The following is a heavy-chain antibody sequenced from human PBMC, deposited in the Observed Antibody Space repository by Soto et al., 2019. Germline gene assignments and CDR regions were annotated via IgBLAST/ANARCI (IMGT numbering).Heavy chain of an antibody. CDR2: TYYRSKWYN. D-gene: IGHD2-2*01. CDR1: GDSVSSKSVA. Sequence: PSQTLSLTCVISGDSVSSKSVAWNWIRQSPSRGLEWLGRTYYRSKWYNDYAVSVKSRITINPDTSKNQFSLKLSSVTAADTAVYYCARAPGPAAILDYWGQGTLVTVSS. J-gene: IGHJ4*02. V-gene: IGHV6-1*01. CDR3: ARAPGPAAILDY.